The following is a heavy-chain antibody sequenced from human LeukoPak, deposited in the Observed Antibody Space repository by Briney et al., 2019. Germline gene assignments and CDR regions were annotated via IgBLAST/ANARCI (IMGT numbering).Heavy chain of an antibody. J-gene: IGHJ4*02. D-gene: IGHD3-10*01. CDR3: AKEGGSGTYYPDF. V-gene: IGHV3-23*01. CDR1: GFTFSSYA. CDR2: ISASGGST. Sequence: GGSLRLSCAASGFTFSSYAMRWVRQAPGKGLEWVSGISASGGSTYYADSVKGRFTISRDNSKNTLYLQMNSLRAEDTAVYYCAKEGGSGTYYPDFWGQGTLVTVSS.